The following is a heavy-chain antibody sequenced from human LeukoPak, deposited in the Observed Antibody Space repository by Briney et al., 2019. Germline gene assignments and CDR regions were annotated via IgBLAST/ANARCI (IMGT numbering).Heavy chain of an antibody. J-gene: IGHJ4*02. CDR1: GFTFSNYG. CDR3: AIGLDLFDY. V-gene: IGHV3-33*01. CDR2: IWYDGSNK. Sequence: PXRSLRLSCAASGFTFSNYGMHWVRQAPGKGLEWVAVIWYDGSNKFYADSVKGRFTISRDNAKNSLYLQMNSLRDEDTAVYYCAIGLDLFDYWGQGTLVTVSS. D-gene: IGHD1-1*01.